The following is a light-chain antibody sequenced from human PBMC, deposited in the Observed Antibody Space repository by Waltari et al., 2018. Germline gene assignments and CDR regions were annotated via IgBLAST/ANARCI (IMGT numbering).Light chain of an antibody. CDR1: PSVDSTY. Sequence: EVVLTQSPGTLSLSPGERATLSCRASPSVDSTYLAWYQQKPGQAPTLLIYKTSTRATGIPDRFSDSGSGTDFSLNINILEPGDSAVYYCQQFGGSPMYTFGLGTKLEIK. CDR2: KTS. J-gene: IGKJ2*01. V-gene: IGKV3-20*01. CDR3: QQFGGSPMYT.